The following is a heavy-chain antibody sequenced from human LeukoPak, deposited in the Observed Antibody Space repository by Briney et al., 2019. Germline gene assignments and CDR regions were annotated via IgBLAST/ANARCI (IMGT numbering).Heavy chain of an antibody. D-gene: IGHD3-10*01. CDR2: ISSSGSYI. V-gene: IGHV3-21*01. CDR1: GFTFNSYS. CDR3: ARGSGVQAWSGLDY. Sequence: KPGGSLRLSCAASGFTFNSYSMNWVRQAPGKGLEWVSSISSSGSYIYYADSAKGRFTISRDNAKNSLYLQMNSLRAEDTAVFHCARGSGVQAWSGLDYWGQGALVTVSS. J-gene: IGHJ4*02.